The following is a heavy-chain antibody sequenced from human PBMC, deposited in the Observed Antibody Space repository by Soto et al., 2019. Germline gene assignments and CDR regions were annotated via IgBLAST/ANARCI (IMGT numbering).Heavy chain of an antibody. CDR3: ARPVEMATISRSYLFY. Sequence: ASVKVSCKASGGTFSSYAINWVRQAPGQGLEWMGGIIPIFGTANYAQKFQGRVTITADESTSTAYMELSSLRSEDTAVYYCARPVEMATISRSYLFYWGQGTLVTVSS. CDR1: GGTFSSYA. D-gene: IGHD5-12*01. CDR2: IIPIFGTA. J-gene: IGHJ4*02. V-gene: IGHV1-69*13.